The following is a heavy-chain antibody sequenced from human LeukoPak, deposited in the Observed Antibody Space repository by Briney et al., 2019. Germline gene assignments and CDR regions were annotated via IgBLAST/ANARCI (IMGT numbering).Heavy chain of an antibody. CDR3: ATVLTGYSYGFGFGY. J-gene: IGHJ4*02. Sequence: GASVKVSCKASGYTFTGYYMHWVRQAPGKGLEWMGGFDPEDGETIYAQKFQGRVTMTEDTSTDTAYMELSSLRSEDTAVYYCATVLTGYSYGFGFGYWGQGTLVTVSS. V-gene: IGHV1-24*01. CDR2: FDPEDGET. CDR1: GYTFTGYY. D-gene: IGHD5-18*01.